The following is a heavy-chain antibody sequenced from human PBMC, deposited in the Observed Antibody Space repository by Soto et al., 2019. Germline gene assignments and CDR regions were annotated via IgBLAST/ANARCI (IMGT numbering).Heavy chain of an antibody. J-gene: IGHJ5*02. D-gene: IGHD2-15*01. CDR3: ARGLRRVVAANWFDP. CDR2: INHSGST. Sequence: SETLSLTCAVYGGSFSGYYWSWIRQPPGKGLEWIGEINHSGSTNYNPSLKSRVTISVDTSKNQFSLKLSSVTAADTAVYYCARGLRRVVAANWFDPRGQGTLVTVSS. V-gene: IGHV4-34*01. CDR1: GGSFSGYY.